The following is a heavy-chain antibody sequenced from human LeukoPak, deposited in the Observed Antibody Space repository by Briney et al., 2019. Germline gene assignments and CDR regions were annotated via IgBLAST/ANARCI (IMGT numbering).Heavy chain of an antibody. CDR1: GFTFSSYG. J-gene: IGHJ4*02. CDR3: AKMVRGVIIKDPLDY. Sequence: GGSLRLSCAASGFTFSSYGMHWVRQAPGKGLEWVAFIRYDGSNKYYADSVKGRFTISRDNSKNTLYLQMNSLRAEDTAVYYCAKMVRGVIIKDPLDYWGQGTLVTVSS. V-gene: IGHV3-30*02. CDR2: IRYDGSNK. D-gene: IGHD3-10*01.